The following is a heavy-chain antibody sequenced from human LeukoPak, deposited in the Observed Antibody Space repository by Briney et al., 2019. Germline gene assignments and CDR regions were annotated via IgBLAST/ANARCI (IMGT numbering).Heavy chain of an antibody. CDR1: GFTFSSYA. Sequence: GGSLRLSCAASGFTFSSYAMHWVRQAPGKGLEWVAVISYDGSNKYYADSVKGRFTISRDNSKNTLYLQMNSLRAEDTAVYYCARDVTGAVQGDYWGQGTLVTVSS. V-gene: IGHV3-30-3*01. CDR2: ISYDGSNK. J-gene: IGHJ4*02. CDR3: ARDVTGAVQGDY. D-gene: IGHD1-14*01.